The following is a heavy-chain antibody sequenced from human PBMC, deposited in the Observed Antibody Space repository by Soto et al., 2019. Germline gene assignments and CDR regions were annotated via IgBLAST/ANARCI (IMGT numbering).Heavy chain of an antibody. V-gene: IGHV4-61*08. CDR3: ARGPPPKWFDP. J-gene: IGHJ5*02. Sequence: SETLSLTCTVSGGSVSSPDYYWSWIRQPPGKGLEWIGFFYYSGTTNYNPSLKSRVTISVDTSKNQFSLKLTSVTTADTAVYYCARGPPPKWFDPSGKGTLVTVSA. CDR1: GGSVSSPDYY. CDR2: FYYSGTT.